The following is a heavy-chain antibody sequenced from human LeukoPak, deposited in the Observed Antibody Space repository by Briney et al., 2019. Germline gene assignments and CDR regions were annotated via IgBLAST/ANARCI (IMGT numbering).Heavy chain of an antibody. Sequence: KAGGSLRLXCAASGFTFSSYSMNWVRRAPGKGLEWVSSISSSSSYIYYADSGKGRFTISRDNAKNSLYLQMNSLRAEDTAVYYCARGRTSSTSCYISWGQGTLVTVSS. J-gene: IGHJ4*02. CDR1: GFTFSSYS. CDR3: ARGRTSSTSCYIS. D-gene: IGHD2-2*02. V-gene: IGHV3-21*01. CDR2: ISSSSSYI.